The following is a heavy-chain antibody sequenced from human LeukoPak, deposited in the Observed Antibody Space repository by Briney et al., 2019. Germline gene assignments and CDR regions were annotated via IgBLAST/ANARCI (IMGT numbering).Heavy chain of an antibody. V-gene: IGHV4-59*01. CDR2: IYYSGST. D-gene: IGHD2-21*02. CDR3: GGDCYGAFDI. CDR1: GGSISRYY. Sequence: SETLSLTCTASGGSISRYYWSWIRQAPGKGLGWIAYIYYSGSTNYNPSLNSRVTISVDTSKNQFSLKLRSVTAADTAVYFCGGDCYGAFDIWGQGTMVTVSS. J-gene: IGHJ3*02.